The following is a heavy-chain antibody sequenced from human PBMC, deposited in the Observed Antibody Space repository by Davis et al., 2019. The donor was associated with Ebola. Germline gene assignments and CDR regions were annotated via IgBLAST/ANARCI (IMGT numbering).Heavy chain of an antibody. D-gene: IGHD4-23*01. V-gene: IGHV3-30*03. CDR1: GFTFSDYY. CDR3: ARKTVVDV. CDR2: ISYDGSNK. J-gene: IGHJ6*02. Sequence: GESLKISCAASGFTFSDYYMSWIRQAPGKGLEWVAVISYDGSNKYYADSVKGRFTISRDNSKNTLYLQMNSLRAEDTAVYYCARKTVVDVWGQGTTVTVSS.